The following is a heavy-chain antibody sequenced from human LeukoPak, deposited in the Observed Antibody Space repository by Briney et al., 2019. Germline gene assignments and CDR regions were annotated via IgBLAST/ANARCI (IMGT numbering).Heavy chain of an antibody. V-gene: IGHV1-46*01. CDR2: INPSGGST. J-gene: IGHJ5*02. CDR1: GYTFTSYY. CDR3: ARTDSGEDWFDP. D-gene: IGHD1-26*01. Sequence: GASVKVSRKASGYTFTSYYMHWVRQAPGQGLEWMGIINPSGGSTSYAQKFQGRVTMTRDTSTSTVYMELSSLRSEDTAVYYCARTDSGEDWFDPWGQGTLVTVSS.